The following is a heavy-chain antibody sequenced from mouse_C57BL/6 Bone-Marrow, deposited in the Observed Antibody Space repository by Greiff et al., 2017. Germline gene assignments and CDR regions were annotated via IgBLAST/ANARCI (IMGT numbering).Heavy chain of an antibody. CDR1: GFNIKDYY. D-gene: IGHD1-1*01. J-gene: IGHJ3*01. CDR3: ARRYYYGSSPAWFAY. V-gene: IGHV14-2*01. Sequence: EVQLQQSGAELVKPGASVKLSCTASGFNIKDYYMHWVKQRTEQGLEWIGRIDPEDGETKYAQKFQGKATITADTSSNTAYLQLSSLTSEDTAVYYCARRYYYGSSPAWFAYWGQGTLVTVSA. CDR2: IDPEDGET.